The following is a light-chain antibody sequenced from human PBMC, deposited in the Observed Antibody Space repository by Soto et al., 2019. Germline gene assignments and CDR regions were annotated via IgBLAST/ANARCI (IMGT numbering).Light chain of an antibody. CDR1: ASDIGAGFD. CDR3: QSYDSSLSGNYV. CDR2: GNT. J-gene: IGLJ1*01. Sequence: QSVLTQPPSVSGAPGQRVTISCTGSASDIGAGFDVHWYQQLPGKAPKLLIYGNTNRPSGVPDRFSGSKSGTSASLAITGLQAEEEADYYCQSYDSSLSGNYVFGTGTKVTVL. V-gene: IGLV1-40*01.